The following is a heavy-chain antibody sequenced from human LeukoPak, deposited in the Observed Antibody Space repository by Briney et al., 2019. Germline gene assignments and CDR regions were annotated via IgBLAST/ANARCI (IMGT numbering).Heavy chain of an antibody. CDR1: GGSISSSTYY. D-gene: IGHD4-17*01. CDR2: IYYSGST. J-gene: IGHJ4*02. CDR3: ARDYGAYYFDY. Sequence: PSETLPLTCTVSGGSISSSTYYWGWIRQPPGKGLEWIGNIYYSGSTYYNPSLKSRVTISVDTSRNQFSLKLSSVTATDTALYYCARDYGAYYFDYWGQGTLVTVSS. V-gene: IGHV4-39*02.